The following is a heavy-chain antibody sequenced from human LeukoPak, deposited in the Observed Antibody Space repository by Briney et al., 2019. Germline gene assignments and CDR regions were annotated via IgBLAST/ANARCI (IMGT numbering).Heavy chain of an antibody. V-gene: IGHV1-8*01. Sequence: GASVKVSCKASGYTFTSYDINWVRQGTGQGLEWMRWMNPNSGNTGYAQKFQGRVTMTRNTTISTAYMELSSLRSEDTAVYYCARGVPIFPFDYWGQGTLVTVSS. D-gene: IGHD3-9*01. CDR3: ARGVPIFPFDY. CDR1: GYTFTSYD. J-gene: IGHJ4*02. CDR2: MNPNSGNT.